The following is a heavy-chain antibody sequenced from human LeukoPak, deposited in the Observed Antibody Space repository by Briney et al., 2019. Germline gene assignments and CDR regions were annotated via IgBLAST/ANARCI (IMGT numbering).Heavy chain of an antibody. J-gene: IGHJ4*02. V-gene: IGHV4-34*01. CDR1: GGSFIPYY. CDR3: ARGGFYCGGDCYVDY. D-gene: IGHD2-21*02. CDR2: INHSGST. Sequence: SETLSLTCAVYGGSFIPYYWSWIRQPPGKGLEWIGEINHSGSTNYNPSLKSRVTISVDTSKNQISLKLSSVTAADTAVYYCARGGFYCGGDCYVDYWGQGTLVTVSS.